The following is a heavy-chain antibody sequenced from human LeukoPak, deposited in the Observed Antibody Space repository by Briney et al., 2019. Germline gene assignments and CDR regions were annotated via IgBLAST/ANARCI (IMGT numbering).Heavy chain of an antibody. Sequence: SETLSLTCTVSGGSISSYYWSWIRQPAGKGLEWIGRIYTSGSTNYNPSLKSRVTMSVDTSKNQFSLKLSSVTAADTAVYYCARGYTVVTPPYFDYWGQGTLVTVSS. CDR3: ARGYTVVTPPYFDY. CDR1: GGSISSYY. CDR2: IYTSGST. V-gene: IGHV4-4*07. D-gene: IGHD4-23*01. J-gene: IGHJ4*02.